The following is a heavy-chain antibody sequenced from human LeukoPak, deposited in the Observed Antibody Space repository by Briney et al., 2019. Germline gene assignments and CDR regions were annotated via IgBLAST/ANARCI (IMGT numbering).Heavy chain of an antibody. D-gene: IGHD6-19*01. V-gene: IGHV4-59*01. Sequence: PSETLSLTCTVSGGSISSYYWSWIRQPPGKGLEWIGYIYYSGSTNYNPSLKSRVTISVDTSKNQFSLKLSSVTAADTAVYYCASSLGGWYRRYYYYMDVWGKGTTVTVSS. CDR2: IYYSGST. CDR3: ASSLGGWYRRYYYYMDV. J-gene: IGHJ6*03. CDR1: GGSISSYY.